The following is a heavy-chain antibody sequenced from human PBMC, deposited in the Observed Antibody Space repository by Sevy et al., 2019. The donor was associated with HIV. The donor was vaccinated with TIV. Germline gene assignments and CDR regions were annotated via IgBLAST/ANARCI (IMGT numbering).Heavy chain of an antibody. V-gene: IGHV3-30-3*01. CDR1: GFTFSSYA. CDR2: ISYDGSNK. CDR3: AREFRTVTFDY. J-gene: IGHJ4*02. Sequence: GGSLRLSCAASGFTFSSYAMHWVRQAPGKGLEWVAVISYDGSNKYYADSVKGRFTTSRDNSKNTLYLQMNGLRAEDTAVYYCAREFRTVTFDYWGQGTLVTVSS. D-gene: IGHD4-17*01.